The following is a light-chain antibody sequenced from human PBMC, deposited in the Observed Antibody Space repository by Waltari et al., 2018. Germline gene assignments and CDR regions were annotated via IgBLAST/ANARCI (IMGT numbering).Light chain of an antibody. CDR1: QSLVHRGGNTY. J-gene: IGKJ5*01. CDR3: MQGTHWPYT. Sequence: DAVLIQSPLSLPATLGQPASIPCKSSQSLVHRGGNTYLNWFQQRPGQSPRRLIYKVSTRDSGVPDRFSGSGSGTDFTLKISRVEAEDFGVYYCMQGTHWPYTFGQGTRLEIK. V-gene: IGKV2-30*02. CDR2: KVS.